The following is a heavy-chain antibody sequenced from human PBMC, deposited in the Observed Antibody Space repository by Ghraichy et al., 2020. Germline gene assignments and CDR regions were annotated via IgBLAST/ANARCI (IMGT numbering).Heavy chain of an antibody. CDR3: ARGGYGDYNY. D-gene: IGHD4-17*01. V-gene: IGHV4-61*01. CDR1: GGSVSSGSYY. Sequence: SETLSLTCTVSGGSVSSGSYYWSWIRQPPGKGLEWIGYIYYSGSTNYNPSLKSRVTISVDTSKNQFSLKLSSVTAADTAVYYCARGGYGDYNYWGQGTLVTVSS. CDR2: IYYSGST. J-gene: IGHJ4*02.